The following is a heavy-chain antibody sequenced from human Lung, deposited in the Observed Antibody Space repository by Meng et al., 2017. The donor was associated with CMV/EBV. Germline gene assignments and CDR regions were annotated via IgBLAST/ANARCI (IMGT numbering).Heavy chain of an antibody. CDR1: GDSISSGEYF. CDR3: ARGELLWNY. CDR2: NDNRRNT. Sequence: QVRLRGSGPGLVKPSQTRSLTGFVSGDSISSGEYFWSWTGQAPGKGLGWIGYNDNRRNTFYLPSRKSRVTITVDTSKNQFSLKLSSVTAADKDGYFCARGELLWNYWGQGTLVTVSS. D-gene: IGHD2-2*01. V-gene: IGHV4-30-4*01. J-gene: IGHJ4*02.